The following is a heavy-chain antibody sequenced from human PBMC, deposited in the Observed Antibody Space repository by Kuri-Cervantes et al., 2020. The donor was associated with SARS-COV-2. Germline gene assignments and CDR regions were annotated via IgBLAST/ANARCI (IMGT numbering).Heavy chain of an antibody. J-gene: IGHJ4*02. Sequence: SCTVSGGSISSGSYYCSWIRQPAGKGLEWIGRIYTSGSTNYNPSLKSRVTISVDTSKNQFSLKLSSVTAADTAVYYCASNQNYDFWSGYFDYWGQGTLVTVSS. CDR3: ASNQNYDFWSGYFDY. CDR2: IYTSGST. V-gene: IGHV4-61*02. CDR1: GGSISSGSYY. D-gene: IGHD3-3*01.